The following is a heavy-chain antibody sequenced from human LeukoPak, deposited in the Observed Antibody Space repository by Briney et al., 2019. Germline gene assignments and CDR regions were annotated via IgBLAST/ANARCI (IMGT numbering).Heavy chain of an antibody. D-gene: IGHD3-16*02. Sequence: SETLSLTCAVYGGSFSGYYWSWIRQPPGKGLEWIGEINHSGSTNYNPSLKSRVTISVDTSKNQFSLKLSSVTAADTAVYYCARGVENYDYVWGSYRYTYLDYWGQGTLATVSS. J-gene: IGHJ4*02. V-gene: IGHV4-34*01. CDR2: INHSGST. CDR1: GGSFSGYY. CDR3: ARGVENYDYVWGSYRYTYLDY.